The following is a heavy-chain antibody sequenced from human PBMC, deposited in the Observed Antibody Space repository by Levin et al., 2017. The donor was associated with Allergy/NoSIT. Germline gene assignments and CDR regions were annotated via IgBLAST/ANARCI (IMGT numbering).Heavy chain of an antibody. CDR2: FDPEDGET. D-gene: IGHD1-1*01. CDR3: ATLSSAALYTERHFDY. V-gene: IGHV1-24*01. Sequence: GESLKISCKVSGYTLTELSMHWVRQAPGKGLEWMGGFDPEDGETIYAQKFQGRVTMTEDTSTDTAYMELSSLRSEDTAVYYCATLSSAALYTERHFDYWGQGTLVTVSS. CDR1: GYTLTELS. J-gene: IGHJ4*02.